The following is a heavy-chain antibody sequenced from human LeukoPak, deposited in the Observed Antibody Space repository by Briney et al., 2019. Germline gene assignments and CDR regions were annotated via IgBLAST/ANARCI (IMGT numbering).Heavy chain of an antibody. Sequence: AGGSLRLSCAASGFTFSSCGMHWVRQAPGKGLEWVAFIRYDGSNKYYADSVKGRFTMSRDNSKNTLYLQMNSLRAEDTAVYYCAKDIVEYSSSSDYFDYWGQGTLVTVSS. CDR2: IRYDGSNK. CDR1: GFTFSSCG. J-gene: IGHJ4*02. D-gene: IGHD6-6*01. CDR3: AKDIVEYSSSSDYFDY. V-gene: IGHV3-30*02.